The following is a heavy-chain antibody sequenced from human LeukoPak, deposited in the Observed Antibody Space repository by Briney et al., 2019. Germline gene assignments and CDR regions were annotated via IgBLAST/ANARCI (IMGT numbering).Heavy chain of an antibody. Sequence: GGSLRLSCAASGFTFSTYNMNWVRQAPGKGLEWVSSISGSSSYIYYADSVKGRFTISRDNAKNSLYLQMNSLRAEDTAVYYCARDQGVSGGRYFDWPNSIPFDYWGQGTLVTVSS. CDR3: ARDQGVSGGRYFDWPNSIPFDY. CDR2: ISGSSSYI. J-gene: IGHJ4*02. D-gene: IGHD3-9*01. CDR1: GFTFSTYN. V-gene: IGHV3-21*01.